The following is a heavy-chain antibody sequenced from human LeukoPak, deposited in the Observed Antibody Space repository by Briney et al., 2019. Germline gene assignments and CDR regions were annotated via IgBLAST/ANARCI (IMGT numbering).Heavy chain of an antibody. V-gene: IGHV1-2*02. CDR1: GYTFTGYF. CDR2: INPNSGGT. J-gene: IGHJ3*02. D-gene: IGHD4-23*01. CDR3: ARDLYVANVNAFDI. Sequence: ASVKVSCKASGYTFTGYFLHWVRQAPGQGLEWMGWINPNSGGTNYAQKFQGRVTMTRDTSISTAYMELSRLRSDDTAVYYCARDLYVANVNAFDIWGQGTMVTVSS.